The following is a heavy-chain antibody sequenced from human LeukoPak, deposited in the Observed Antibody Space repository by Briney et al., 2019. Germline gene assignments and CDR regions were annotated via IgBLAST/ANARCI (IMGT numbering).Heavy chain of an antibody. V-gene: IGHV4-39*07. CDR2: INHSGST. CDR3: ARERGYSRLNWFDP. D-gene: IGHD5-18*01. CDR1: GGSISSSSYY. J-gene: IGHJ5*02. Sequence: PSETLSLTCTVSGGSISSSSYYWGWIRQPPGKGLEWIGEINHSGSTNYNPSLKSRVTISVDTSKNQFSLKLSSVTAADTAVYYCARERGYSRLNWFDPWGQGTLVTVSS.